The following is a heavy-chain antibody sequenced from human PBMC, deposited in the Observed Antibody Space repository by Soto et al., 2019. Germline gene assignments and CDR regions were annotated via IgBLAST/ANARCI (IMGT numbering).Heavy chain of an antibody. CDR3: ARDGRALSTFDGLAA. V-gene: IGHV1-2*02. CDR2: INPSSGGT. Sequence: GASVKVSCKVSGYTFTDHYMHGLRQAPGQGPEWMGWINPSSGGTFYAQQFQGRVTMTSDASMAGTVLEVTSLTSDDAAVYYCARDGRALSTFDGLAAWGQGTSVTVSS. D-gene: IGHD3-9*01. J-gene: IGHJ5*01. CDR1: GYTFTDHY.